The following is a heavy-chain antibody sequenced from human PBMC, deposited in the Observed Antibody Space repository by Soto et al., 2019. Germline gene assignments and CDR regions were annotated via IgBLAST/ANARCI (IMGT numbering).Heavy chain of an antibody. CDR1: GGSISSYY. D-gene: IGHD5-12*01. J-gene: IGHJ5*02. CDR2: IYTSGST. V-gene: IGHV4-4*07. Sequence: PSETLSLTCTVSGGSISSYYWSWIRQPAGKGLEWIGRIYTSGSTNYNPSLKSRVTMSVDTSKNQFSLKLSSVTAADTAVYYCARDDRDGYNYGLNWFDPWGQGTLVTVSS. CDR3: ARDDRDGYNYGLNWFDP.